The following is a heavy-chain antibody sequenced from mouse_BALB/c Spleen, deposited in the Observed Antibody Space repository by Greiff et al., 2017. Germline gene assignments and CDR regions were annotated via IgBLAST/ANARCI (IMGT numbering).Heavy chain of an antibody. CDR1: GFNIKDTY. Sequence: EVKVVESGAELVKPGASVKLSCTASGFNIKDTYMHWVKQRPEQGLEWIGRIDTANGNTKYDPKFQGKATITADTSSNTAYLQLSSLTSEDTAVYYCAHYGNYAYFDYWGQGTTLTVSA. J-gene: IGHJ2*01. V-gene: IGHV14-3*02. CDR2: IDTANGNT. D-gene: IGHD2-1*01. CDR3: AHYGNYAYFDY.